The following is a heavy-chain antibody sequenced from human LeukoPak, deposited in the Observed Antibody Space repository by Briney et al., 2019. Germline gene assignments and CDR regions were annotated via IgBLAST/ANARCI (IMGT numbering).Heavy chain of an antibody. V-gene: IGHV4-39*01. CDR3: ARHGPLYYYDSTGYYDF. D-gene: IGHD3-22*01. J-gene: IGHJ4*02. Sequence: SETLSLTCTVSGDSIATTSYYWGWIRQPPRKGLEWIGSIYYSGSTYHNPSLRSRVTMSVDTSKNHFSLKLSSVTAADTAVYYCARHGPLYYYDSTGYYDFWGQGTLVSVSS. CDR1: GDSIATTSYY. CDR2: IYYSGST.